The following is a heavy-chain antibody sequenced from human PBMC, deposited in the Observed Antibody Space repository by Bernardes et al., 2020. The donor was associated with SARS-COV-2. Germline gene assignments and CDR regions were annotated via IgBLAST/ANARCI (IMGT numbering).Heavy chain of an antibody. Sequence: GGSLRLSCAASGFTYDYHGMHWVRQPPGKGLEWVAVVWYDGGDKFYADSVKGRFTISRDNSKNTIYLEMNSLRVEDTALYYCARDWYGSGTYYTLDYWGQGTLVTVSS. D-gene: IGHD3-10*01. CDR1: GFTYDYHG. CDR2: VWYDGGDK. J-gene: IGHJ4*02. CDR3: ARDWYGSGTYYTLDY. V-gene: IGHV3-33*01.